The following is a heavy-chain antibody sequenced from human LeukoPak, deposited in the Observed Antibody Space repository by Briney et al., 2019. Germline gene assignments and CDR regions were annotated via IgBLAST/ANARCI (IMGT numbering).Heavy chain of an antibody. CDR1: EFTLRSYA. CDR2: INHSGST. J-gene: IGHJ4*02. V-gene: IGHV4-34*01. Sequence: GSLRLSCAASEFTLRSYAMSWVRQPPGKGLEWIGEINHSGSTNYNPSLKSRVTISVDTSKNQFSLKLSSVTAADTAVYYCARVPLVGATTFDYWGQGTLVTVSS. D-gene: IGHD1-26*01. CDR3: ARVPLVGATTFDY.